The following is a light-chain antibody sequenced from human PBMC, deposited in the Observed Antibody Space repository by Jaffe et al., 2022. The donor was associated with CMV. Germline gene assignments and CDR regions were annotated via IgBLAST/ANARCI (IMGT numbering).Light chain of an antibody. CDR1: QSVSSY. V-gene: IGKV3-11*01. CDR2: DTS. CDR3: QQRNNWPPGFT. J-gene: IGKJ3*01. Sequence: EIVLTQSPATLSLSPGESATLSCRASQSVSSYLAWYQQKPGQTPRLLIYDTSSRATGIPARFSGSGSGTDFTLTISSLEPEDFAVYYCQQRNNWPPGFTFGPGTKVDIK.